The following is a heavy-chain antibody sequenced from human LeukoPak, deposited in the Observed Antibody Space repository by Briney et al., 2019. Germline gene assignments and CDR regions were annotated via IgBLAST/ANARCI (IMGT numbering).Heavy chain of an antibody. CDR1: GVSISSYY. D-gene: IGHD5-18*01. Sequence: PSETLSLTCIVSGVSISSYYCSWIRQPPGKGLEWIGFIYYSGTTTYNPSLKSRVTISLDTSKNQFSLTVNSVTAADTAVYFCATGISRWTQLDNWGQGTLVTVS. CDR3: ATGISRWTQLDN. CDR2: IYYSGTT. V-gene: IGHV4-59*01. J-gene: IGHJ4*02.